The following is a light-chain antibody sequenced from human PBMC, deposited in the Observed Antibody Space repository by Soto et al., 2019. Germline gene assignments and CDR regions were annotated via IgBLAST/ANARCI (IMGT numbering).Light chain of an antibody. CDR1: SGHSSYI. V-gene: IGLV4-60*02. J-gene: IGLJ1*01. Sequence: QLVLTQSSSASASLGSSVKLTCTLSSGHSSYIIAWHQQQPGKAPRYLMKLEGSGSYNTGSGVPDRFSGSSSGADRYLTISNLQFEDEADYYCETWDGNTYVFGTGTKLTVL. CDR3: ETWDGNTYV. CDR2: LEGSGSY.